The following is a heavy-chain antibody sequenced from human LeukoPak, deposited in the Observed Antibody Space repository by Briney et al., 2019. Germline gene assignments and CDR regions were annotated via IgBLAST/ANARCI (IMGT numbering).Heavy chain of an antibody. Sequence: GGSLRLSCAASGFTFNTYWMSWVRQAPGKGLEWVANIKNDGSEKYYVDSVKGRFTISRDNAKNSLYLQMNSLRAEDTAVYYCARDLFYGDYPDAFDIWGQGTMVTVSS. CDR1: GFTFNTYW. CDR2: IKNDGSEK. J-gene: IGHJ3*02. CDR3: ARDLFYGDYPDAFDI. V-gene: IGHV3-7*01. D-gene: IGHD4-17*01.